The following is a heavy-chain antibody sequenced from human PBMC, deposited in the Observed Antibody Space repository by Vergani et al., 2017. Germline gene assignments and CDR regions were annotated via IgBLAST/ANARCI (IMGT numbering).Heavy chain of an antibody. Sequence: QVQLVQSGAEVKKPGSSVKVSCKASGGTFSSYAISWVRQAPGQGLEWMGGIIPIFGTANYAQKFQGRVTITADESTSTAYMELSSLRSEDTAVYYCARGPGAYRFVYYYYMDVWGKGTTVTVSS. D-gene: IGHD4-11*01. CDR3: ARGPGAYRFVYYYYMDV. CDR2: IIPIFGTA. J-gene: IGHJ6*03. CDR1: GGTFSSYA. V-gene: IGHV1-69*01.